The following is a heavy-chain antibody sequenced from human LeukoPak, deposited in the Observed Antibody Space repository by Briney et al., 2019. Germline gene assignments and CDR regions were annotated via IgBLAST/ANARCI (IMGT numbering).Heavy chain of an antibody. CDR3: AKGLGTGSVLARPLHY. J-gene: IGHJ4*02. V-gene: IGHV3-30*18. D-gene: IGHD3-10*01. Sequence: GGSLTLSCAASGFPFSSYDMHWVRQAPDQGLQWVAVISSDGYRTDYPDSVRGRFTISRDNFKNTVDLQMISVTAEDTAMYFCAKGLGTGSVLARPLHYWGQGTLVTVSS. CDR1: GFPFSSYD. CDR2: ISSDGYRT.